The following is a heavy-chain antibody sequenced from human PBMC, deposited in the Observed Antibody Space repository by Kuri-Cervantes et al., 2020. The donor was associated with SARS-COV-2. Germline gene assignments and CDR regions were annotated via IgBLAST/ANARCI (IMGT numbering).Heavy chain of an antibody. CDR2: IYHSGST. J-gene: IGHJ4*02. Sequence: SQTLSLTCAVSGYSISSDYYWGWIRQPPGKGLEWIGSIYHSGSTYYNPSLKSRVTISVDTSKNQFSLKLSSVTAADTAVYYCARPRGGNAHYFDYWGQGTLVTVSS. D-gene: IGHD2-15*01. CDR3: ARPRGGNAHYFDY. V-gene: IGHV4-38-2*01. CDR1: GYSISSDYY.